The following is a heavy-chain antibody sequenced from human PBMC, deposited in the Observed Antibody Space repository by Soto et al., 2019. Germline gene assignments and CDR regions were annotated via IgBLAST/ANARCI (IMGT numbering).Heavy chain of an antibody. CDR1: GFTFNSHG. D-gene: IGHD5-12*01. J-gene: IGHJ5*02. CDR2: ISYDGSNK. V-gene: IGHV3-30*18. Sequence: QVLLVESGGGVVQPGGSLTLSCVGSGFTFNSHGMHWVRQAPGKGLEWVAVISYDGSNKYYEESVKGRFTISRDTSRNTGYLQLNSLRAEDTALDYCAQERTAILAEVSWLESWGQGTLVTVSA. CDR3: AQERTAILAEVSWLES.